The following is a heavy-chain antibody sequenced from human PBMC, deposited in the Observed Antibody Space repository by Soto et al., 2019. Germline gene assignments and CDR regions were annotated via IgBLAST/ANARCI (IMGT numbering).Heavy chain of an antibody. Sequence: EVHLLESGGDLVQPGGSLRLSCTASGLTFSTYAMSWVRQAPGKGLEWVSAIGGSGTGGRTYYADSVKGRFNISRDNSKNTVYLQMNSWRADGTTVYSCAKSPGGIDGYNSDYDGMDVWGLGTTVTVSS. CDR3: AKSPGGIDGYNSDYDGMDV. V-gene: IGHV3-23*01. CDR1: GLTFSTYA. D-gene: IGHD5-12*01. J-gene: IGHJ6*02. CDR2: IGGSGTGGRT.